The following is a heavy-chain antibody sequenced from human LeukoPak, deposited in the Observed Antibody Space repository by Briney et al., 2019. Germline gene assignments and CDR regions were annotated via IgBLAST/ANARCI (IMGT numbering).Heavy chain of an antibody. V-gene: IGHV3-13*01. D-gene: IGHD3-22*01. J-gene: IGHJ4*02. CDR1: GFTFSNFD. CDR2: IGTAGDT. Sequence: GGSLRLSCATSGFTFSNFDLHWVRQATGEGLEWVSAIGTAGDTYYPDSVKGRFTISRDNAKNSLYLQMNSLRAEDTAVYYCARDGYDSSGYYVAHWGQGTLVTVSS. CDR3: ARDGYDSSGYYVAH.